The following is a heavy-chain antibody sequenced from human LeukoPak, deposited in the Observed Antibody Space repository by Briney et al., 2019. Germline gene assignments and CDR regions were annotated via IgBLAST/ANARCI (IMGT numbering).Heavy chain of an antibody. D-gene: IGHD1-26*01. CDR1: GYSFTDFL. CDR3: AATYSGSHLSN. V-gene: IGHV1-2*02. J-gene: IGHJ4*02. Sequence: GASVKVSCKASGYSFTDFLIHWVRQAPGQGLEWMGWINPNSGGTNYAQKFQGRVTMTRDTSISTAYMELSRLRSDDTAVYYCAATYSGSHLSNWGQGTLVTVSS. CDR2: INPNSGGT.